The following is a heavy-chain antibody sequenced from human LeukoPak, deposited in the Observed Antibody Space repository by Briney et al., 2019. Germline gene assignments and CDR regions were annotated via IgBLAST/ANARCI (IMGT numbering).Heavy chain of an antibody. J-gene: IGHJ6*03. V-gene: IGHV4-34*01. CDR1: GASISSYY. CDR2: INHSGST. Sequence: SSETLSLTCTVSGASISSYYWSWIRQPPGKGLEWIGEINHSGSTNYNPSLKSRVTISVDTSKNQFSLKLSSVTAADTAVYYCARIGRDCTNGVCYYYYYYYMDVWGKGTTVTVSS. CDR3: ARIGRDCTNGVCYYYYYYYMDV. D-gene: IGHD2-8*01.